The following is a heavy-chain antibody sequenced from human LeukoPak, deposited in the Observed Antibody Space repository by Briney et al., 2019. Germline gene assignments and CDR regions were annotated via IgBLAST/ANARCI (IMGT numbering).Heavy chain of an antibody. CDR1: GFTFSSYG. J-gene: IGHJ4*02. V-gene: IGHV3-33*06. CDR3: AKDEVDYGDYTGYFDY. D-gene: IGHD4-17*01. Sequence: PGGSLRLSCAASGFTFSSYGMHWVRQAPGKGLEWVAVIWYDGSNKYYADSVKGRFTISRDNSKNTLYLQMNSLRAEDTAVYYCAKDEVDYGDYTGYFDYWGQGTLVTVSS. CDR2: IWYDGSNK.